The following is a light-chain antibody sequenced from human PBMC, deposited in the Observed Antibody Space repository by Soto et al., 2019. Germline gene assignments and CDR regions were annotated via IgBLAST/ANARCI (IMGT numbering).Light chain of an antibody. V-gene: IGKV1-5*02. CDR3: QQYNSYS. Sequence: PHSPSTLSAFVGDRVTPLWRASQSISSWLAWYQQKPGTAPKLLIYHASTLESGVPSRFSGSGSGTEFTLTISSLQPDDFATYYCQQYNSYSFGQGTKLDVK. CDR2: HAS. J-gene: IGKJ1*01. CDR1: QSISSW.